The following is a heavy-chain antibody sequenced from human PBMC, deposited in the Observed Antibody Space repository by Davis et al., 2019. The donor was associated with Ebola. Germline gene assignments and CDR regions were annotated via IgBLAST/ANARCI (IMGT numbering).Heavy chain of an antibody. CDR2: IYPGDSDT. D-gene: IGHD2/OR15-2a*01. CDR1: GCSFTSYW. Sequence: GESLKISCKGSGCSFTSYWIGWVRQMPGKGLEWMGIIYPGDSDTRYSPSFQGQVTISADKSISTAYLQWSSLKASDTAMYYCARSNSFYYYYYGMDVWGQGTTVTVSS. V-gene: IGHV5-51*01. CDR3: ARSNSFYYYYYGMDV. J-gene: IGHJ6*02.